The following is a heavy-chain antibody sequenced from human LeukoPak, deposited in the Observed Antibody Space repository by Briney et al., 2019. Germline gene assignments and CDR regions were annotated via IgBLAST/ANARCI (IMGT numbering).Heavy chain of an antibody. CDR2: ISSSSSYI. V-gene: IGHV3-21*01. D-gene: IGHD3-22*01. J-gene: IGHJ4*02. CDR1: GFTFSSYS. Sequence: NPGRSLRLSCAASGFTFSSYSMNWVRQAPGKGLEWVSSISSSSSYIYYADSVKGRFTISRDNAKNSLYLQMNSLRAEDTAVYYCAREGWQVVTYYYDSSGYYGIDYWGQGTLVTVSS. CDR3: AREGWQVVTYYYDSSGYYGIDY.